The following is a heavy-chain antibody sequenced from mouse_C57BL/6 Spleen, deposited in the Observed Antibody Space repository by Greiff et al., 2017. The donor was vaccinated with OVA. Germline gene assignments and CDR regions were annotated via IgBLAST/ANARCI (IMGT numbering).Heavy chain of an antibody. Sequence: QVQLQQSGAELVRPGASVTMSCKASGYTFTDYEMHWVKQTPVHGLEWIGAIDPETGGTAYNQKFKGKAILTADKASSTAYMELSSLTSEDSAVYYCHYDYSSWGQGTTLTVSS. CDR3: HYDYSS. CDR1: GYTFTDYE. V-gene: IGHV1-15*01. CDR2: IDPETGGT. J-gene: IGHJ2*01. D-gene: IGHD2-4*01.